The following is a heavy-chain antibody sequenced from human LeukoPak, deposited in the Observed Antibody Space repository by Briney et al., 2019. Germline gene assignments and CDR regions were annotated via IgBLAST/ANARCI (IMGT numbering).Heavy chain of an antibody. Sequence: GASVKVSCKASGYTFTSYDINWVRQATGQGLEWMGWMNPNSGNPGYAQKFQGRVTMTRNTSISTAYMELSSLRSEDTAVYYCATLVAAAGTGGGYFDYWGQGTLVTVSS. CDR3: ATLVAAAGTGGGYFDY. J-gene: IGHJ4*02. CDR1: GYTFTSYD. CDR2: MNPNSGNP. V-gene: IGHV1-8*01. D-gene: IGHD6-13*01.